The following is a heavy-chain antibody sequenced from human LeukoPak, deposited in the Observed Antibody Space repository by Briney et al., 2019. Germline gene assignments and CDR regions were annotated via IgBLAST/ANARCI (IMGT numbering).Heavy chain of an antibody. J-gene: IGHJ3*02. V-gene: IGHV3-23*01. CDR3: ARDGTYYYDSRARAFDI. D-gene: IGHD3-22*01. Sequence: GGSLRLSCAASGFTFSSYAMSWVRQAPGKGLEWVSAISGSGGSTYYADSVKGRFTISRDNSKSTLYLQMNSLRAEDTAVYYCARDGTYYYDSRARAFDIWGQGTMVTVSS. CDR1: GFTFSSYA. CDR2: ISGSGGST.